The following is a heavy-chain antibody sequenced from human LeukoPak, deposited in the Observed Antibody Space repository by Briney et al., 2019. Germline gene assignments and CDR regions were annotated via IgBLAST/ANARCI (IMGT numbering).Heavy chain of an antibody. J-gene: IGHJ5*02. V-gene: IGHV1-24*01. D-gene: IGHD7-27*01. Sequence: ASVKVSCKVSGYTLTELSMHWVRQAPGKGLEWMGGFDPEDGETIYAQKFQGRVTMTEDTSTDTAYMELSSLRSEDTAVYYCATDGLGRRWFDPWGQGTLATVSS. CDR2: FDPEDGET. CDR3: ATDGLGRRWFDP. CDR1: GYTLTELS.